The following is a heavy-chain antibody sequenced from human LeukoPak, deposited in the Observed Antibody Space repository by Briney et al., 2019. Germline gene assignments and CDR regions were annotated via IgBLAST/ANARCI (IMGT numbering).Heavy chain of an antibody. Sequence: GGSLRLSCAASGFIFSDYYMSWIRQAPGKGLECVSYISSSGSTIYYADSVKGRFTISRDNAKNSLYLQMNSLRAEDTAVYYCARSRSSGTYDAFDIWGQGTMVTVSS. CDR2: ISSSGSTI. J-gene: IGHJ3*02. CDR1: GFIFSDYY. CDR3: ARSRSSGTYDAFDI. V-gene: IGHV3-11*04. D-gene: IGHD6-19*01.